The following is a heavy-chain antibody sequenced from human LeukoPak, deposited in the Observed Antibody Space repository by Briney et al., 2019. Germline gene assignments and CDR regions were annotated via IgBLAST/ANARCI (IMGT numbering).Heavy chain of an antibody. CDR1: GFTFSSYA. CDR3: ANEGSSWYRRWFDP. V-gene: IGHV3-23*01. Sequence: GGSLRLSCAASGFTFSSYAMSWVGQAPGKGLEGVSAISGSGGSTYYADSVTGRFTISRDNSKNTLYLQMNSLRAEDPAVYYCANEGSSWYRRWFDPWGQGTLVTVSS. D-gene: IGHD6-13*01. CDR2: ISGSGGST. J-gene: IGHJ5*02.